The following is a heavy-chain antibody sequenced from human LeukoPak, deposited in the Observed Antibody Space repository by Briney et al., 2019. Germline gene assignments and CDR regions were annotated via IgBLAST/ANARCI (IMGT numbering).Heavy chain of an antibody. CDR1: GFTFSGYW. D-gene: IGHD5-18*01. Sequence: PGGSLRLSCAASGFTFSGYWMHWVRQAPGKGLVWVARSNSDGSSTSYADSVKGRFTISRDNAKNTLYLQVNSLRAEDTAVYYCASDGYSYGYWGQGTLVTVSS. CDR3: ASDGYSYGY. V-gene: IGHV3-74*01. CDR2: SNSDGSST. J-gene: IGHJ4*02.